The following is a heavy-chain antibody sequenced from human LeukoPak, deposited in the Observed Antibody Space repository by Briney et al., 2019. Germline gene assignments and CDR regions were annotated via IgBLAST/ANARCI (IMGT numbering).Heavy chain of an antibody. D-gene: IGHD1-26*01. CDR2: ISGSGGGT. V-gene: IGHV3-23*01. Sequence: GGSLRLSCAASGFTFSTYAMSWVRQAAEKGLEWVLLISGSGGGTYYADSVKGRFTISRDNSKNTLYLQLNSLRVEDTAVYYCAKNRGAGSHYYYHMNVWGKGTTVTVSS. J-gene: IGHJ6*03. CDR3: AKNRGAGSHYYYHMNV. CDR1: GFTFSTYA.